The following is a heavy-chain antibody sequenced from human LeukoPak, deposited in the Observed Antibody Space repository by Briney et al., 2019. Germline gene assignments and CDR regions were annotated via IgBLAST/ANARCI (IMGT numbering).Heavy chain of an antibody. J-gene: IGHJ4*02. CDR1: GGPISSYY. V-gene: IGHV4-59*08. CDR2: IYYSGST. CDR3: ARHAPVRYFDY. Sequence: SETLSLTCTVSGGPISSYYWSWIRQPPGKGLEWIGYIYYSGSTNYNPSLKSRVTISVDTSKNQFSLKLRSVTAADTAVYYCARHAPVRYFDYWGQGTLVTVSS.